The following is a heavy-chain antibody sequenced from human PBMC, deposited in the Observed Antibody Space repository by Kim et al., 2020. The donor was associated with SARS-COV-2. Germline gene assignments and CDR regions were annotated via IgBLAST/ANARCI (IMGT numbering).Heavy chain of an antibody. D-gene: IGHD1-26*01. CDR3: ASQLGGGSYFYYYCMDV. CDR1: GGSFSGYY. CDR2: INHSGST. Sequence: SETLSLTCAVYGGSFSGYYWSWIRQPPGKGLEWIGEINHSGSTNYNPSLKSRVTISVDTSKNQFSLKLSSVTAADTAVYYCASQLGGGSYFYYYCMDVWGKGTTVTVSS. J-gene: IGHJ6*03. V-gene: IGHV4-34*01.